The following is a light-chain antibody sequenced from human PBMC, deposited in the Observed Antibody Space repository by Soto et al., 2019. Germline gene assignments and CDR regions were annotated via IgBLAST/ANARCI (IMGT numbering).Light chain of an antibody. CDR1: QSFRGL. CDR3: QQRHMWHIT. J-gene: IGKJ5*01. CDR2: DAY. Sequence: EVVLTQSPVTLSLSPGERATLSCRASQSFRGLLAWYQQKPGQAPRILIYDAYNRATGIPPRFSGSGSGTDFTLTISSLEPEDSAVSYCQQRHMWHITFGQGTRLEIK. V-gene: IGKV3-11*01.